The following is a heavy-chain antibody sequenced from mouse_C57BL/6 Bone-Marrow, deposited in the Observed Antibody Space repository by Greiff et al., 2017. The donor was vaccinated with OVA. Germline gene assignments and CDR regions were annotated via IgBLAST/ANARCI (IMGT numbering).Heavy chain of an antibody. CDR3: ARGVTTVVATGYFDV. J-gene: IGHJ1*03. CDR1: GFTFSDYG. V-gene: IGHV5-17*01. CDR2: ISSGSSTI. Sequence: EVKLMESGGGLVKPGGSLKLSCAASGFTFSDYGMHWVRQAPEKGLEWVAYISSGSSTIYYADTVKGRFTISRDNATNTPFMQMTSLSSEDTAMYYCARGVTTVVATGYFDVWGTGTTVTVSS. D-gene: IGHD1-1*01.